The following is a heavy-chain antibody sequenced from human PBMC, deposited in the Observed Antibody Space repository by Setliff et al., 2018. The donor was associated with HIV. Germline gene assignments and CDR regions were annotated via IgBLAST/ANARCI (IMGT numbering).Heavy chain of an antibody. D-gene: IGHD1-1*01. Sequence: SETLSLTCTVSGGSISSATHYWGWIRQTPGKGLEWIGNIYYTGFAYYNPSLKSRVTISLDASKTHFFLNLTSVTDADTAVYFCTREGRGDPAMATTRIDYWGQGKLVTVSS. CDR1: GGSISSATHY. CDR2: IYYTGFA. V-gene: IGHV4-39*02. CDR3: TREGRGDPAMATTRIDY. J-gene: IGHJ4*02.